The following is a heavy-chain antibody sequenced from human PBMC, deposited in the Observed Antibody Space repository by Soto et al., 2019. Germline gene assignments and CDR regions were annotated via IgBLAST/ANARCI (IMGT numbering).Heavy chain of an antibody. J-gene: IGHJ5*02. Sequence: QVQLVQSGAEVKTPGASVKVSCKTSGYTFTIFAINWVRQAPGQGLEWMGWISGYNGNTDYAQKFQGRVTLTTDTSPSTAYMELRSLRSDDTAVYYCARSGGWFDPWGQGTPVTVSS. CDR2: ISGYNGNT. CDR3: ARSGGWFDP. CDR1: GYTFTIFA. V-gene: IGHV1-18*01.